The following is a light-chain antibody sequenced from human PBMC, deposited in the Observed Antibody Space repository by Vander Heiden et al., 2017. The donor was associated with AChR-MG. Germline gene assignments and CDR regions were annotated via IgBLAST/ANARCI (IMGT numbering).Light chain of an antibody. Sequence: SYELTQPPPVPVPPVQTASIACSGDKLGDKYACWYPQQPGQSPVLVTYHDSKRPSGIPERFSGSNSGNTATLTICGTQAMDEADYYCQAWDSSIWVFGGGTKLTVL. CDR3: QAWDSSIWV. J-gene: IGLJ3*02. CDR1: KLGDKY. CDR2: HDS. V-gene: IGLV3-1*01.